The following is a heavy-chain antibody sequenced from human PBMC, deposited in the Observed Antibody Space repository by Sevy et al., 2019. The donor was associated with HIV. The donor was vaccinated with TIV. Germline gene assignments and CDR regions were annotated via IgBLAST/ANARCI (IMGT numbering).Heavy chain of an antibody. CDR3: ARGERAFYRSGGSCYSGYYYYYMDV. CDR2: IYYSGST. V-gene: IGHV4-61*01. CDR1: GGSVSSGSYY. D-gene: IGHD2-15*01. Sequence: SETLSLTCTVSGGSVSSGSYYWSWIRQPPGKGLEWIGYIYYSGSTNYNPSLKSRVTISVDTSKNQFSLKLSSVTAADTAVYYCARGERAFYRSGGSCYSGYYYYYMDVWGKGTTVTVSS. J-gene: IGHJ6*03.